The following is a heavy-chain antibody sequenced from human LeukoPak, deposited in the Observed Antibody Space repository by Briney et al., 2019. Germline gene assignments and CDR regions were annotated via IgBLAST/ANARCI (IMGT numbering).Heavy chain of an antibody. V-gene: IGHV4-39*01. Sequence: SETLSLTCTVSGGSISSSDYYWGWIRQPPGKGLEWIGSIFYGGSTYYNPSLKSRVTISRDTSKNQFSLKLSSVTAADTAVYYCARLLLLTGYYNFLGRGPNWFDPWGQGTLVTVSS. CDR2: IFYGGST. J-gene: IGHJ5*02. CDR3: ARLLLLTGYYNFLGRGPNWFDP. CDR1: GGSISSSDYY. D-gene: IGHD3-9*01.